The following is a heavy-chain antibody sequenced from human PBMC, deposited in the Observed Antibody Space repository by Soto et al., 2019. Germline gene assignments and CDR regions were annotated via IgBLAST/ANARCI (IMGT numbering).Heavy chain of an antibody. Sequence: SGRTLVNPTQTLTMTCTFSGFSLITSGVGVGLIRQPPGKALEWLALMYWNDDKRYRPSLKSRLTITKDTSKDQVVLTMTNMDPVDTATYYCAHRNRSYYEFWSGYPTLYYYYGMDVGGQGTTVTAP. CDR2: MYWNDDK. CDR3: AHRNRSYYEFWSGYPTLYYYYGMDV. D-gene: IGHD3-3*01. J-gene: IGHJ6*02. V-gene: IGHV2-5*01. CDR1: GFSLITSGVG.